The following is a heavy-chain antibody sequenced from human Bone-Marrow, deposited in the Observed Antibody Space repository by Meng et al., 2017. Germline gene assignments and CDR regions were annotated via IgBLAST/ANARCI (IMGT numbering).Heavy chain of an antibody. CDR2: IYYRGST. J-gene: IGHJ4*02. CDR3: VISSHN. V-gene: IGHV4-39*07. CDR1: GGSITSTSSY. D-gene: IGHD3-3*02. Sequence: QLHLQESGPALVKPSETLSLTCTISGGSITSTSSYWGWVRQPPGKGLEWIGSIYYRGSTNYNPSLKSRISMSVGMSKNQFSLKVNSVTAADTAIYYCVISSHNWGQGTLVTVSS.